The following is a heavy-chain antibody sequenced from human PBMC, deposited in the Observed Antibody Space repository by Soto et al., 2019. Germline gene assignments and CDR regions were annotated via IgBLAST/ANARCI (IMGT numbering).Heavy chain of an antibody. CDR1: GGSISSGGYY. CDR3: GGEKRLWGGSPLYGMDV. V-gene: IGHV4-31*03. CDR2: IYYSGST. D-gene: IGHD3-3*01. J-gene: IGHJ6*02. Sequence: QVQLQESGPGLVKPSQTLSLTCTVSGGSISSGGYYWGWIRQHPGKGLEWIGYIYYSGSTYYNPSIKSRVTISVDTSKNQFSLKLSSVTAADTAVYYCGGEKRLWGGSPLYGMDVWGQGTTVTVSS.